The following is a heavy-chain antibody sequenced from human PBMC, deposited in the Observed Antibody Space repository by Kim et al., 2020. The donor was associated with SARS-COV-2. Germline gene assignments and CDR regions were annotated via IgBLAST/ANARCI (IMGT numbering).Heavy chain of an antibody. CDR1: GFTFSSYA. CDR3: ACQRGYSYGLGEYYFDY. Sequence: GGSLRLSCAASGFTFSSYAMSWVRQAPGKGLEWVSAISGSGGSTYYADSVKGRFTISRDNSKNTLYLQMNSLRAEDTAVYYCACQRGYSYGLGEYYFDYWGQGTLVTVSS. J-gene: IGHJ4*02. CDR2: ISGSGGST. V-gene: IGHV3-23*01. D-gene: IGHD5-18*01.